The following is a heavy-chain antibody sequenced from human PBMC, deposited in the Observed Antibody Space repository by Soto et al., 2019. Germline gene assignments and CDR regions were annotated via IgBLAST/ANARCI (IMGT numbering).Heavy chain of an antibody. CDR1: GYTFTSYG. J-gene: IGHJ4*02. D-gene: IGHD3-10*01. V-gene: IGHV1-18*01. CDR2: ISAYNGNT. CDR3: ARLEEYLMVRGVIPFDY. Sequence: ASVKVSCKASGYTFTSYGISWVRQAPGQGLEWMGWISAYNGNTNYAQKLQGRVTMTTDTSTSTAYMELRSLRSDDTAVYYCARLEEYLMVRGVIPFDYWGQGTLVTVSS.